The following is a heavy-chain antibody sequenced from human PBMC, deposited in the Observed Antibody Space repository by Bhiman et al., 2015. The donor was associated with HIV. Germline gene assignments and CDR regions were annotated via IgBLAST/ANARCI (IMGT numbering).Heavy chain of an antibody. Sequence: EVQLLESGGGLVQPGGSLRLSCAASGFTFSSYAMSWVRQAPGKGLEWVSTISGSGGSTYSADSVKGRFTISRDNSKNTLYLQMNSLRAEDTAVYYCAPRLGFGELPLGGYWGQGTLVTVSS. V-gene: IGHV3-23*01. CDR3: APRLGFGELPLGGY. CDR1: GFTFSSYA. CDR2: ISGSGGST. J-gene: IGHJ4*02. D-gene: IGHD3-10*01.